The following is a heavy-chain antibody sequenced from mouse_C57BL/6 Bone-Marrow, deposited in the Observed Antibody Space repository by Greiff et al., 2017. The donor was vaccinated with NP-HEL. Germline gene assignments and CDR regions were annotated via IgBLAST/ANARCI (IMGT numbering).Heavy chain of an antibody. CDR2: INPNNGGT. V-gene: IGHV1-26*01. Sequence: VQLQQSGPELVKPGASVKISCKASGYTFTDYYMNWVKQSHGKSLEWIGDINPNNGGTSYNQKFKGKATLTVDKSSSTAYMELRSLTSEDSAVYYGARLGLLTVVAPVDYWGQGTTLTVSS. CDR1: GYTFTDYY. J-gene: IGHJ2*01. CDR3: ARLGLLTVVAPVDY. D-gene: IGHD1-1*01.